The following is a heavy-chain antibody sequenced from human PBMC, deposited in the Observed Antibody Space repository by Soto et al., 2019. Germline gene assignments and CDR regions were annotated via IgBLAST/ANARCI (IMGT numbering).Heavy chain of an antibody. Sequence: EAHLVGSGGGLVQPGGSLRLSCAASGFAVSANYLSWVRQAPGKGLEWVSLIYSGGDTDYADSVRGRFTISRDNSKNTLYLQMNRLNAEDTAVYYCATRMTTAPYWGQGALVNVSS. CDR2: IYSGGDT. J-gene: IGHJ4*02. CDR1: GFAVSANY. D-gene: IGHD4-17*01. V-gene: IGHV3-66*01. CDR3: ATRMTTAPY.